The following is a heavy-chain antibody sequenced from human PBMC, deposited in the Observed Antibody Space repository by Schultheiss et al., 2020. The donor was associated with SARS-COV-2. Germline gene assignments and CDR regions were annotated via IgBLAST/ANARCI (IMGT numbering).Heavy chain of an antibody. J-gene: IGHJ6*02. Sequence: SQTLSLTCTVSGGSISSGGYYWSWIRQPPGKGLEWIGYISSSGSTNYNPSLKSRVTISVDTSKNQFSLRLTSVTAADTAVYYCARLPVRGYSGNDPGYGLDVWGQGTTVTVSS. V-gene: IGHV4-61*09. D-gene: IGHD5-12*01. CDR2: ISSSGST. CDR1: GGSISSGGYY. CDR3: ARLPVRGYSGNDPGYGLDV.